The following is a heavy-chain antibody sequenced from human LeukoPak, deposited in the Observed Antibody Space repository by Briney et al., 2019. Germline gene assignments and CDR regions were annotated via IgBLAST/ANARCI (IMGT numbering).Heavy chain of an antibody. CDR1: GGSISSYY. J-gene: IGHJ4*02. V-gene: IGHV4-59*08. CDR3: ARQTQFLDY. Sequence: PSETLSLTCTVSGGSISSYYWSWIRQPPGKGLEWIGYIYYSGSTNYNPSLKSRVTISVDTSKNQFSLKLSSVTAADTAVYYCARQTQFLDYWGQGTLVTVSS. CDR2: IYYSGST.